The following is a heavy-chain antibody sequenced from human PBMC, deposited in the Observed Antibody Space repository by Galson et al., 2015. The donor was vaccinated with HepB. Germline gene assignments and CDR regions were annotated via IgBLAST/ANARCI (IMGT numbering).Heavy chain of an antibody. CDR3: AKSDYYDSSGYWPYYYYGMDV. CDR1: GFTFSSYG. J-gene: IGHJ6*02. Sequence: SLRLSCAASGFTFSSYGMHWVRQAPGKGLEWVAVIWYDGSNKYYADSVKGRFTISRDNSKNTLYLQMNSLRAEDTAVYYCAKSDYYDSSGYWPYYYYGMDVWGQGTTVTVSS. V-gene: IGHV3-33*06. CDR2: IWYDGSNK. D-gene: IGHD3-22*01.